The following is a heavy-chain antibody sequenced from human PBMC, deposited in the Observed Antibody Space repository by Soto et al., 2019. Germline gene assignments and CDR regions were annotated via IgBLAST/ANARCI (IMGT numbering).Heavy chain of an antibody. V-gene: IGHV3-7*05. CDR3: ARDLSDYDSSGNWFDP. J-gene: IGHJ5*02. Sequence: GGSLRLSCAASGFTFSDSWMNWVRQAPGKGLEWVANIKADGSEKYYVDSVKGRFTISRDNARNSLYLQMDSLRAEDTAVYYCARDLSDYDSSGNWFDPWGQGTLVTVSS. CDR2: IKADGSEK. D-gene: IGHD3-22*01. CDR1: GFTFSDSW.